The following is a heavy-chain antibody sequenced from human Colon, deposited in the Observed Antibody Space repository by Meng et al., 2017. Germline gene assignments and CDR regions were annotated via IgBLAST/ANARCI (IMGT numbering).Heavy chain of an antibody. CDR3: ARRTSGWILDP. CDR1: GASLSASDDY. V-gene: IGHV4-39*01. D-gene: IGHD6-19*01. CDR2: IHYGGAT. J-gene: IGHJ5*02. Sequence: QLQLQESGSGLVKPSETLSLTCTVSGASLSASDDYWGWIRQPPGKGLEWIGSIHYGGATYYQPSLRSRVTVSVDTSNNQFSLILSSVTAADTAVYYCARRTSGWILDPWGQGTLVTVSS.